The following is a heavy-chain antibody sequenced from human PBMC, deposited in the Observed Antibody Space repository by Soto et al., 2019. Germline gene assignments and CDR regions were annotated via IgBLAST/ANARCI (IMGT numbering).Heavy chain of an antibody. CDR1: GFSLSTSGMC. D-gene: IGHD2-21*02. J-gene: IGHJ4*01. CDR3: GRTQTARYVLDIDN. Sequence: ESGPTLGYPTQTLTLTCTFSGFSLSTSGMCVSWISQPPGKALEWLARIDWDDDKYYSTSLKTRLTISKNTSKNQEVLTMTNIEPVDIATYYCGRTQTARYVLDIDNWGQGTLLTVSS. CDR2: IDWDDDK. V-gene: IGHV2-70*11.